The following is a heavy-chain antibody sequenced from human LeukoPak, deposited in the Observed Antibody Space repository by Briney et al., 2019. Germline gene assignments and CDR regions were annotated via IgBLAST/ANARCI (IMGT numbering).Heavy chain of an antibody. Sequence: GGSLRLSCAASGFTFSSYGMHWVRQAPGKGLEWVAVISYDGSNKYYADSVKGRFTISRDNSKNTLYLQMNSLRAEDTAVYYCAKAPNYCSGGGCYSGFDYWGQGTLVTVSS. CDR2: ISYDGSNK. J-gene: IGHJ4*02. V-gene: IGHV3-30*18. CDR1: GFTFSSYG. CDR3: AKAPNYCSGGGCYSGFDY. D-gene: IGHD2-15*01.